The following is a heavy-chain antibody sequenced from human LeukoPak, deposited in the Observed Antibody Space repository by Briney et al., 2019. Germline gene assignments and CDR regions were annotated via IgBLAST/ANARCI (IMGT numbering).Heavy chain of an antibody. J-gene: IGHJ6*03. CDR2: ISGSGGST. CDR3: ARDRGAATKWNYYYYYMDV. D-gene: IGHD2-15*01. Sequence: GGSLRLSCAASGFTFSSYAMSWVRQAPGKGLEWVSAISGSGGSTYYADSVKGRFTISRDNSKNTLYLQMNSLRAEDTAVYYCARDRGAATKWNYYYYYMDVWGKGTTVTVSS. V-gene: IGHV3-23*01. CDR1: GFTFSSYA.